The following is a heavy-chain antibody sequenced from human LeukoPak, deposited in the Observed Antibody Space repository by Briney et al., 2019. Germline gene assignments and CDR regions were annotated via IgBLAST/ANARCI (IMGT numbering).Heavy chain of an antibody. V-gene: IGHV3-23*01. D-gene: IGHD4-17*01. CDR1: GFTFRNHG. CDR3: AKDRYGDYSFDY. Sequence: GGSLRLSCAASGFTFRNHGMNWVRQAPGKGLEWVSSISGSGDSTYYADSVKGRFTISRDNSKNTLSLQMNSLRAEDTAMYYCAKDRYGDYSFDYWGQGTLVTVSS. J-gene: IGHJ4*02. CDR2: ISGSGDST.